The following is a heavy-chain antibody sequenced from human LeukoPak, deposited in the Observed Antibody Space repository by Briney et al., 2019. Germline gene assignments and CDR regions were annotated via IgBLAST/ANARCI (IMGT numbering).Heavy chain of an antibody. V-gene: IGHV3-23*01. D-gene: IGHD2-8*01. J-gene: IGHJ4*02. CDR2: ISDSGDYT. Sequence: GGSLPLSCAGSRFTFSSYAMIWVRQAPGQGLEWVSVISDSGDYTSYADSVRGRFTISRDNSRNTLYLQMISLRPEDTAVYYCAKDTSIGKYCTNGVCSPFDYWGQGTLVTVSS. CDR1: RFTFSSYA. CDR3: AKDTSIGKYCTNGVCSPFDY.